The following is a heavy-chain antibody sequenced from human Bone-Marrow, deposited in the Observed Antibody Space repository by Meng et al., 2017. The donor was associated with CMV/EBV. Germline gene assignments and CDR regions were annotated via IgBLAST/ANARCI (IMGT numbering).Heavy chain of an antibody. J-gene: IGHJ4*02. CDR2: ISSSSSYI. CDR3: ARSTYSSSWRGGY. Sequence: GGSLRLSCAASGFTFSSYSMNWVRQAPGKGLEWVSSISSSSSYIYYADSVKGRFTISRDNAKNSLYLQMNSLRAEDTAVYYCARSTYSSSWRGGYWGQGKLVTVSS. D-gene: IGHD6-13*01. V-gene: IGHV3-21*01. CDR1: GFTFSSYS.